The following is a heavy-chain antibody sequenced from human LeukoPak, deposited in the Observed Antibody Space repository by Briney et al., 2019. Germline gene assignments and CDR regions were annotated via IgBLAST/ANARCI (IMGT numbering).Heavy chain of an antibody. V-gene: IGHV3-23*01. CDR2: ISGSGGST. CDR1: AFTFRPYA. D-gene: IGHD6-13*01. Sequence: GGSLRLSCAASAFTFRPYAMIWVRRAPGRGRDWVSAISGSGGSTYYADSVKGRFTISRDNSKNTLYLQMNSLRAEDTAVYYCAKGLGVSIAAAGTWAIQHWGQGTLVTVSS. CDR3: AKGLGVSIAAAGTWAIQH. J-gene: IGHJ1*01.